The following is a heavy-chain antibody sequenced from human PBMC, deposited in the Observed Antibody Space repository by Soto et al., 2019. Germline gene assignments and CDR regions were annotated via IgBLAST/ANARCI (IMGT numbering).Heavy chain of an antibody. CDR1: GFPLSTYG. V-gene: IGHV3-23*01. CDR3: ARIRGYWYGLDV. CDR2: ITGTGGNT. J-gene: IGHJ6*02. Sequence: GGSQRLSCAASGFPLSTYGMTWVRQAPGKGLEWVSAITGTGGNTYYVDSVKGRFTSSRDNSKNMLYLQVNSLRVEDTAVYYCARIRGYWYGLDVWGQGTTVTVSS.